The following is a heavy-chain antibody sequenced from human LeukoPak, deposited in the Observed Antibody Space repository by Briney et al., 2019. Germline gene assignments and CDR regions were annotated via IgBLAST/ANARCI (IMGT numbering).Heavy chain of an antibody. V-gene: IGHV4-34*01. CDR2: INHSGST. CDR1: GGSFSGYY. J-gene: IGHJ4*02. CDR3: ARGRGYYYGSGRGYYFDY. D-gene: IGHD3-10*01. Sequence: PSETLSLTCAVYGGSFSGYYWSWIRQPPGKGLEWIGEINHSGSTNYNPSLKGRVTISVDTSKNQFSLKLSSVTAADTAVYYCARGRGYYYGSGRGYYFDYWGQGTLVTVSS.